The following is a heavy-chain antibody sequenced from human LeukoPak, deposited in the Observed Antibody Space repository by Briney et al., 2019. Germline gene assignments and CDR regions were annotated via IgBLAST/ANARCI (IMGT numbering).Heavy chain of an antibody. V-gene: IGHV1-69*13. CDR2: IIPIFGTA. Sequence: SVKVSCKASGGTFSSYAISWVRQAPGQGLEWMGGIIPIFGTANYAQKFQGRVTITADESTSTAYMELSSLRSEDTAVYYCASARDGYNFAQDDYWGQGTLVTVSS. CDR3: ASARDGYNFAQDDY. CDR1: GGTFSSYA. D-gene: IGHD5-24*01. J-gene: IGHJ4*02.